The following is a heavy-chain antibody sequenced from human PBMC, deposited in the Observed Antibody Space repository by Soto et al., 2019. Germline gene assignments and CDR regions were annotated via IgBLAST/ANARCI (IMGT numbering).Heavy chain of an antibody. D-gene: IGHD3-3*01. Sequence: PGGSLRLSCAASGFTFSSYGMHWVRQAPGKGLEWVAVIWYDGSNKYYADSVKGRFTISRDNSKNTLYLQMNSLRAEDTAVYYCAKTYYDFWSGYDYYYGMDVWGQGTTVTVSS. CDR1: GFTFSSYG. CDR3: AKTYYDFWSGYDYYYGMDV. CDR2: IWYDGSNK. V-gene: IGHV3-33*06. J-gene: IGHJ6*02.